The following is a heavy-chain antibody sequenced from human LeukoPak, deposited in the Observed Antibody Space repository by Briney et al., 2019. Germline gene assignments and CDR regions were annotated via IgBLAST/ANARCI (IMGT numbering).Heavy chain of an antibody. V-gene: IGHV1-2*02. Sequence: RASVKVSCKASGYTFTGYYMHWVRQAPGQGLEWMRWINPNSGGTNYAQKFQGRVTMTRDTSISTAYMELSRLRSDDTAVYYCARAPYGGDLYYFDYWGQGTLVTVSS. J-gene: IGHJ4*02. CDR1: GYTFTGYY. CDR2: INPNSGGT. CDR3: ARAPYGGDLYYFDY. D-gene: IGHD4-23*01.